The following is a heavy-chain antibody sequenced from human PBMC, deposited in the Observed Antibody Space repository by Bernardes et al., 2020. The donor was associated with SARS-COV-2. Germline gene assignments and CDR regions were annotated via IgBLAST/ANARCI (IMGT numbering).Heavy chain of an antibody. CDR2: ISAYNGNT. CDR1: GYTFTSYV. J-gene: IGHJ4*02. V-gene: IGHV1-18*04. CDR3: ARDRTDGSGSHFDY. Sequence: APVKVGWKASGYTFTSYVISWVRQAPGQGLEWMGWISAYNGNTIYAQKLQGRVTMTTDTSTSTAYMELRSLRSDDTAVYYCARDRTDGSGSHFDYWGQGTLVTVSS. D-gene: IGHD3-10*01.